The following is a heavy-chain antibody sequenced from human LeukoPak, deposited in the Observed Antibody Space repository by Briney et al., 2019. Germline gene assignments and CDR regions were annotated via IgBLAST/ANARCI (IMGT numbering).Heavy chain of an antibody. J-gene: IGHJ3*02. CDR1: GFTFSDYY. CDR2: ISSSGTTI. D-gene: IGHD3-10*01. CDR3: ARVWDYYGSGSLSSPNDAFDI. Sequence: PGGSLRPSCAASGFTFSDYYMSWIRQAPGKGLEWLSYISSSGTTIYYADSVKGRFTISRDNAKNSLYLQMNSLRAEDTAVYYCARVWDYYGSGSLSSPNDAFDIWGQGTMVTVSS. V-gene: IGHV3-11*04.